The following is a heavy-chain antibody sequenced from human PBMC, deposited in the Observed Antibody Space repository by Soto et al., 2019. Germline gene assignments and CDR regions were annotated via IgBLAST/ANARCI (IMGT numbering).Heavy chain of an antibody. D-gene: IGHD3-22*01. CDR1: GFTFSTYG. Sequence: EVQLLESGGGLVQPGGSLRLSCTASGFTFSTYGMSWVRQAPGKGLEWVSSLSGDGTTTYYIDSVKGRFTISRDNSRNTLSLQMTSLRTEETAIYYCAKDISFDTSAYNYWGQGILVPVS. CDR3: AKDISFDTSAYNY. CDR2: LSGDGTTT. V-gene: IGHV3-23*01. J-gene: IGHJ4*02.